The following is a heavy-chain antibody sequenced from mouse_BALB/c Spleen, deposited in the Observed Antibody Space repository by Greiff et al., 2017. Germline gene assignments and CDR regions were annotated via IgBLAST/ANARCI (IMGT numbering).Heavy chain of an antibody. Sequence: QVQLQQPGAELVRPGASVKLSCKASGYTFTSYWMNWVKQRPEQGLEWIGRIDPYDSETHYNQKFKDKATLTADKSSSTAYMQLSSLTSEDSAVYYCARRRVEVPYYYAMDYWGQGTSVTVSS. J-gene: IGHJ4*01. CDR2: IDPYDSET. CDR1: GYTFTSYW. D-gene: IGHD2-14*01. CDR3: ARRRVEVPYYYAMDY. V-gene: IGHV1-52*01.